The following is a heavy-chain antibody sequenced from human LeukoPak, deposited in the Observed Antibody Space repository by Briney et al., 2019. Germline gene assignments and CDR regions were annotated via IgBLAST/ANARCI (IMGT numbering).Heavy chain of an antibody. J-gene: IGHJ6*02. Sequence: SETLSLTCTVSGGSFSTYYWSWIRQPPGKGLEWIGYIYYSGSTNYNPSLKSRVTISVDTSKNQFSLKLSSVTAADTAVYYCARGSGSYQGGYYYYGMDVWGQGTTVTVSS. D-gene: IGHD1-26*01. V-gene: IGHV4-59*01. CDR1: GGSFSTYY. CDR3: ARGSGSYQGGYYYYGMDV. CDR2: IYYSGST.